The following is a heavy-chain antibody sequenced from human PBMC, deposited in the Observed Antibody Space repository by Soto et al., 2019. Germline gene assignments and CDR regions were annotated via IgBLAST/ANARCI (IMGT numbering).Heavy chain of an antibody. J-gene: IGHJ5*02. Sequence: QVQLQESGPGLVKPSQTLSLTCTVSGGSISSGGYYWSWIRQHPGKGLEWIGYIYYSGSTYYNPSLKSRVTISVDTSKNQFSLKLSSVTAADTAVYYCARAPGRFYARKGWFDPWGQGTLVTVSS. CDR2: IYYSGST. V-gene: IGHV4-31*03. CDR3: ARAPGRFYARKGWFDP. CDR1: GGSISSGGYY. D-gene: IGHD3-16*01.